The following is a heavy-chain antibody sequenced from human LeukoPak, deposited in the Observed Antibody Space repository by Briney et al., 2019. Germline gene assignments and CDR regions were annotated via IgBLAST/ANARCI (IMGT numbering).Heavy chain of an antibody. CDR3: ARLTVVPAAIGA. CDR1: GGSISSGDYY. CDR2: IYYSGST. V-gene: IGHV4-30-4*08. J-gene: IGHJ1*01. D-gene: IGHD2-2*02. Sequence: PSETLSLTCTVSGGSISSGDYYWSWIRQPPGKGLEWIGYIYYSGSTYYNPSLKSRVTISVDPSKNQFSLKLSSVTAADTAVYYCARLTVVPAAIGAWGQGTLVTVSS.